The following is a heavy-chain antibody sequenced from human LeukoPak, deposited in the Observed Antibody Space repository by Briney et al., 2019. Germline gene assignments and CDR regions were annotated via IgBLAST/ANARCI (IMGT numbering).Heavy chain of an antibody. V-gene: IGHV3-74*01. Sequence: GGSLRLSCVASGFTFSSYWMHWVRQAPGEGLVWVSSIKLDGSSTWYADSVKGRFTISRDSAKNTLYLQMNSLRAEDTAVYYCGRDDYSSDENFGCGGQGTVVTVS. CDR1: GFTFSSYW. J-gene: IGHJ4*02. CDR2: IKLDGSST. D-gene: IGHD6-19*01. CDR3: GRDDYSSDENFGC.